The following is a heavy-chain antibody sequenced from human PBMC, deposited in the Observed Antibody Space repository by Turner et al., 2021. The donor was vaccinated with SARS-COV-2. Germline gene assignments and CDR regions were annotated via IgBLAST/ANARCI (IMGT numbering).Heavy chain of an antibody. CDR3: ARGTYYYDSSVYSGTNWFDP. D-gene: IGHD3-22*01. Sequence: EVPLVESGVGLVTPAGSLRPSWAASGFTFGGYTMYWVRQAPGKGLEWVSSISRSSSYIYFADSVKGRFTISRDNAKNSLYLQMNSLRGEDTAAYYCARGTYYYDSSVYSGTNWFDPWGQGTLVTVSS. V-gene: IGHV3-21*01. CDR1: GFTFGGYT. CDR2: ISRSSSYI. J-gene: IGHJ5*02.